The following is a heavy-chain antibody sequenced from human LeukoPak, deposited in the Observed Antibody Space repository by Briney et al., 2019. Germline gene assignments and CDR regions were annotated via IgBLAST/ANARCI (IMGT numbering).Heavy chain of an antibody. J-gene: IGHJ4*02. V-gene: IGHV3-21*01. CDR1: GFTFSSYS. CDR2: ISSSSSYI. CDR3: ARGGTVTTMDY. Sequence: GGSLRLSCAASGFTFSSYSMNWVRRAPGKGLEWVSSISSSSSYIYYADSVKGRFTISRDNAKNSLYLQMNSLRAEDTAVYYCARGGTVTTMDYWGQGTLVTVSS. D-gene: IGHD4-17*01.